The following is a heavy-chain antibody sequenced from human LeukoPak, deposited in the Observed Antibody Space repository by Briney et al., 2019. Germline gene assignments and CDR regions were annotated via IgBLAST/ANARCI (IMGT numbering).Heavy chain of an antibody. J-gene: IGHJ4*02. Sequence: PSETLSLTCTVSGYSISSGYYWGWIRQPPGKGLEWIGSIYHSGSTYYNPSLKSRVTISVDTSKNQFSLKLSSVTAADTAVYYCARNYDSSGYYQLYYFDYWGQGTLVTVSS. V-gene: IGHV4-38-2*02. CDR2: IYHSGST. D-gene: IGHD3-22*01. CDR3: ARNYDSSGYYQLYYFDY. CDR1: GYSISSGYY.